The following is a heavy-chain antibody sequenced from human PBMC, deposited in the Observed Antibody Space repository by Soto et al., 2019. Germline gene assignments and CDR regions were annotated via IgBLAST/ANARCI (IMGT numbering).Heavy chain of an antibody. V-gene: IGHV1-46*03. J-gene: IGHJ4*02. Sequence: RASVKVSCKASGYTFTSYYMHWVRQAPGQGLEWMGTINPSGGSTSYAQKFQGRVTMTRDTSTSTVYMELSSLRSEDTAVYYCARVDSGWGRYSPFDYWGQGTLVTVSS. CDR3: ARVDSGWGRYSPFDY. CDR1: GYTFTSYY. CDR2: INPSGGST. D-gene: IGHD1-26*01.